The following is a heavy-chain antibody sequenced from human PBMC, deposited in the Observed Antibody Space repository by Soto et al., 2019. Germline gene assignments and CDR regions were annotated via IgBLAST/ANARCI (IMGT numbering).Heavy chain of an antibody. Sequence: XSVKVSCKASCYTFTNYGFSWVRQAPGQXXXXXGXLXXXHGXXTYXXXXXXTVXXXXXXXTSKAYMELQSLRYHDTAVYYCAREGQLGYWGQGTTVTVSS. J-gene: IGHJ4*02. CDR3: AREGQLGY. CDR2: LXXXHGXX. CDR1: CYTFTNYG. V-gene: IGHV1-18*01. D-gene: IGHD6-6*01.